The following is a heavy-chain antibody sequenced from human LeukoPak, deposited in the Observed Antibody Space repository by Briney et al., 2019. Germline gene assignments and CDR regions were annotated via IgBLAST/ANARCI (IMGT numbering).Heavy chain of an antibody. Sequence: PSETLSLTCAISGGSISSGGYSWSWIRQTPGKGLEWIAYIHDSGSTYYNPSLKSRVSISIDTSKNQFSLKLNSVTAADTAVYYCARRVVGATTSKNWFDPWGQGTLVTVSS. J-gene: IGHJ5*02. CDR2: IHDSGST. CDR3: ARRVVGATTSKNWFDP. D-gene: IGHD1-26*01. V-gene: IGHV4-30-4*07. CDR1: GGSISSGGYS.